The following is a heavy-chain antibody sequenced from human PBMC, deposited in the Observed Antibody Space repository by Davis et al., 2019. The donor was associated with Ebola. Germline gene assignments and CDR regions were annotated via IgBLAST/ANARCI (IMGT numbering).Heavy chain of an antibody. Sequence: GGSLRLSCAASGFTFSSYSMNWVRQAPGKGLEWVSYISSSSSTIYYADSVKGRFTISRDNAKNSLYLQMNSLRDEDTAVYYCARGPGYDSSGYYSYYYYYGMDVWGQGTTVTVSS. CDR3: ARGPGYDSSGYYSYYYYYGMDV. CDR2: ISSSSSTI. CDR1: GFTFSSYS. D-gene: IGHD3-22*01. V-gene: IGHV3-48*02. J-gene: IGHJ6*02.